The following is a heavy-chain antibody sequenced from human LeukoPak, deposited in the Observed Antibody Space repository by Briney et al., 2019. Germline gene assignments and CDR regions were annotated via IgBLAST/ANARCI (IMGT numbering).Heavy chain of an antibody. V-gene: IGHV4-39*01. CDR1: GGSISSYY. CDR3: ARHSSVLPFDY. J-gene: IGHJ4*02. D-gene: IGHD3-10*01. CDR2: IYYSGST. Sequence: SETLSLTCTVSGGSISSYYWGWIRQPPGKGLEWIGSIYYSGSTYYNPSLKSRVTISVDTSKDQFSLKLSSVTAADTAVYYCARHSSVLPFDYWGQGTLVAVSS.